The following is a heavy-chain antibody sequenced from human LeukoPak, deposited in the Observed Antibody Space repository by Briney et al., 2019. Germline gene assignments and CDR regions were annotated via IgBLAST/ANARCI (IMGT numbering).Heavy chain of an antibody. Sequence: SETLSLTCTVSGDSISSFHWSWIRQPAGKGLEWIGRIYTSGSTNYNPSPKSRVTMSVDTSKNQFSLKLSSVTAADTAVYYCARGGAKASRLGESRATYYFDYWGQGTLVTVSS. CDR2: IYTSGST. CDR1: GDSISSFH. V-gene: IGHV4-4*07. D-gene: IGHD3-16*01. J-gene: IGHJ4*02. CDR3: ARGGAKASRLGESRATYYFDY.